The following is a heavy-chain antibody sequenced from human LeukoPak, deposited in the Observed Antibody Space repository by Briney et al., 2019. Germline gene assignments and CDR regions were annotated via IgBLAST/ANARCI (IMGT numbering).Heavy chain of an antibody. CDR1: GGSFSGYY. CDR2: INHSGST. J-gene: IGHJ5*02. Sequence: SETLSLTCAVYGGSFSGYYWSWIRQPPGKGLEWIGEINHSGSTNYNPSFKSRVTISVDTSKNQFSLKLSSVTAADTAVYYCARVPLFYDYVWGSYRYNWFDPWGQGTLVTVSS. CDR3: ARVPLFYDYVWGSYRYNWFDP. D-gene: IGHD3-16*02. V-gene: IGHV4-34*01.